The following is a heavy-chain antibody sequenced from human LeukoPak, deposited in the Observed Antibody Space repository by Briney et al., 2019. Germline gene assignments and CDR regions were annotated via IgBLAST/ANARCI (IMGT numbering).Heavy chain of an antibody. CDR1: GYTFTGYY. J-gene: IGHJ4*02. D-gene: IGHD6-19*01. CDR2: INPNSGGT. Sequence: ASVKVSCKASGYTFTGYYMHWLRQAPGQGLEWMGRINPNSGGTNYAQKFQGRVTMTRDPSISTAYMELSRPRPDDTAVYYCARESSSGWYFNYWGQGTLVTVSS. CDR3: ARESSSGWYFNY. V-gene: IGHV1-2*06.